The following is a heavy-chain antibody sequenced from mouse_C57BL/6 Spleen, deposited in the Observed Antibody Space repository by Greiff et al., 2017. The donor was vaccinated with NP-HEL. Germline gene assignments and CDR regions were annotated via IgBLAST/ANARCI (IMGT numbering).Heavy chain of an antibody. V-gene: IGHV7-3*01. Sequence: EVMLVESGGGLVQPGGSLSLSCAASGFTFTDYYMSWVRQPPGKALEWLGFIRNKANGYTTEYSASVKGRFTISRDNSKSILYLQMNALRAEDSATYYCARPYDYDGAWFAYWGQGTLVTVSA. CDR3: ARPYDYDGAWFAY. J-gene: IGHJ3*01. D-gene: IGHD2-4*01. CDR2: IRNKANGYTT. CDR1: GFTFTDYY.